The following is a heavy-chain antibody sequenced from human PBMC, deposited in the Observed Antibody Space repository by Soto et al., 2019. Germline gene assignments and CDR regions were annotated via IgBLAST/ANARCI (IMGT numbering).Heavy chain of an antibody. CDR3: ARGRYGDY. V-gene: IGHV1-18*01. J-gene: IGHJ4*02. CDR1: GYAFTTYG. Sequence: QVHLVQSGAEVKKPGASVKVSCKGSGYAFTTYGITWVRQAPGQGLEWMGWISAHNGNTNYAQKLQGRVTVTRDTSQSTAYMELRSLRSVAPAVYYCARGRYGDYWGQGALVTVSS. D-gene: IGHD1-1*01. CDR2: ISAHNGNT.